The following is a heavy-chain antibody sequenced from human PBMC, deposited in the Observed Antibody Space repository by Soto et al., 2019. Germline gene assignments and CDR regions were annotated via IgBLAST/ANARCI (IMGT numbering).Heavy chain of an antibody. Sequence: QVQLVESGGGVVQPGRSLRLSCAASGFTFSSYGMHWVRQAPGKGLEWVALIWYDGSNKYYADSVKGRFTISRDNSKNTLYLQMHSLRAEDTAVYYCARHLPHPYGMDVWGQGTTVTVSS. V-gene: IGHV3-33*01. CDR1: GFTFSSYG. CDR2: IWYDGSNK. CDR3: ARHLPHPYGMDV. J-gene: IGHJ6*02.